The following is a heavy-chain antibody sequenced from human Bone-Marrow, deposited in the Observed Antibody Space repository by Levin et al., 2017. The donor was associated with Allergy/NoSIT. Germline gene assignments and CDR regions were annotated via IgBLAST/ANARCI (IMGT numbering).Heavy chain of an antibody. J-gene: IGHJ3*02. Sequence: GESLKISCTVSGFTFSIYSINWVRQAPGKGLEWVSSISSSGSDMYYVDSVRGRFTISRDNAKNSLTLQMNSLRAEDTAVYYCARGIIGDVRVAHKEAFDIWGQGTMISVSS. CDR2: ISSSGSDM. D-gene: IGHD2-8*02. CDR3: ARGIIGDVRVAHKEAFDI. CDR1: GFTFSIYS. V-gene: IGHV3-21*01.